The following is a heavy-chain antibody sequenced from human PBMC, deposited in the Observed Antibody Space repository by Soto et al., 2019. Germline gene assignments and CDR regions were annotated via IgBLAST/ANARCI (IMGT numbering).Heavy chain of an antibody. Sequence: ASVKVSCKASGYTFTSYGISWVRQAPGQGLEWMGWSSAYNGNTNYAQKLQGRVTMTTDTSTRTAYMELRSLRSDDTAVYYCARNQVLYYYYYYMDVWGKGTTVTVSS. CDR2: SSAYNGNT. CDR3: ARNQVLYYYYYYMDV. CDR1: GYTFTSYG. V-gene: IGHV1-18*01. J-gene: IGHJ6*03.